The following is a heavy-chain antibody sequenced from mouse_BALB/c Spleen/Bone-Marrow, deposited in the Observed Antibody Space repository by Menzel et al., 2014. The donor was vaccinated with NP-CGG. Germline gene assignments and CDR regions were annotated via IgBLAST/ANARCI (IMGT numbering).Heavy chain of an antibody. V-gene: IGHV1-4*01. Sequence: QVQLQQSGAELARPGASVKISCRASGYTFTTYTMHWVKQRPGQGLEWIGYINPSSGYTYYNQKFKDKVTLTADKSSSAAYLQLSSLTSEDSAVYYCARVYGNYDAMDYWGQGTSVTVSS. CDR3: ARVYGNYDAMDY. J-gene: IGHJ4*01. CDR1: GYTFTTYT. CDR2: INPSSGYT. D-gene: IGHD2-1*01.